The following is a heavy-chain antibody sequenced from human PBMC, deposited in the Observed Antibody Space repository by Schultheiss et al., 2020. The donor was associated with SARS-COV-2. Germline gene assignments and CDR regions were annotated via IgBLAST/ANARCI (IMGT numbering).Heavy chain of an antibody. D-gene: IGHD6-19*01. V-gene: IGHV3-30*18. J-gene: IGHJ5*02. CDR2: ISYDGSNK. CDR1: GFTFSSYG. CDR3: AKEGDRTVAGPNWFDP. Sequence: LSLTCAASGFTFSSYGMHWVRQAPGKGLEWVAVISYDGSNKYYADSVKGRFTISRDNSKNTLYLQMNSLRAEDTAVYYCAKEGDRTVAGPNWFDPWGQGTLVTVSS.